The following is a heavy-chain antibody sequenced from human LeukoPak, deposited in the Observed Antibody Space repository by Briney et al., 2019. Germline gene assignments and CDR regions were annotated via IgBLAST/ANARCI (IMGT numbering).Heavy chain of an antibody. CDR3: ARDGGAAAGY. D-gene: IGHD6-13*01. CDR2: MYRGGST. J-gene: IGHJ4*02. CDR1: GFTVSNNY. Sequence: AGGSLRLSCAASGFTVSNNYMSWVRQAPGKGLEWVSVMYRGGSTYYADSVQGRFTMSRDNSKNTLYLQMNSLRAEDTAVYYCARDGGAAAGYWSQGTLVTVSS. V-gene: IGHV3-66*01.